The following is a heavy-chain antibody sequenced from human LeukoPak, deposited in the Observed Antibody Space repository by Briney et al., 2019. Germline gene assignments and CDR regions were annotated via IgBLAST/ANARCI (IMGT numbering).Heavy chain of an antibody. CDR1: GFTFSSYS. Sequence: GGSLRLSCAASGFTFSSYSMNWVRQAPGKGLEWVSTISGSAGSTYYADFVKGLFTISRDNSRNTLYLQMNSLRADDTAVYYCARYCSGASCYLGLDYWGQGTLVTVSS. CDR2: ISGSAGST. D-gene: IGHD2-2*01. CDR3: ARYCSGASCYLGLDY. V-gene: IGHV3-23*01. J-gene: IGHJ4*02.